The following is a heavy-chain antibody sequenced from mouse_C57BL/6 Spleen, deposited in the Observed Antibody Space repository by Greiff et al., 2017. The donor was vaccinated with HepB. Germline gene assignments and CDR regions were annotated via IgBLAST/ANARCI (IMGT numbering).Heavy chain of an antibody. J-gene: IGHJ2*01. CDR2: INPSTGGT. V-gene: IGHV1-42*01. CDR1: GYSFTGYY. CDR3: ALNYYGSSFGFDY. Sequence: EVQLQESGPELVKPGASVKISCKASGYSFTGYYMNWVKQSPEKSLEWIGEINPSTGGTTYNQKFKAKATLTVDKSSSTAYMQLKSLTSEDSAVYYCALNYYGSSFGFDYWGQGTTLTVSS. D-gene: IGHD1-1*01.